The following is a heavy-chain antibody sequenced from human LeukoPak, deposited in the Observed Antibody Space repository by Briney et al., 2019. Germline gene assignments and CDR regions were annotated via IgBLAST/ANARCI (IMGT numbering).Heavy chain of an antibody. D-gene: IGHD6-19*01. J-gene: IGHJ3*02. CDR2: IYYSAST. CDR3: VRGHLVGGWFKYDAFDI. Sequence: SETLSLTCTVSGGSISSYYWSWIRQPPGKGLEWIGYIYYSASTNYNPSLKSRVTISLDTSKKHFSLKLSSVTAADTAVYYCVRGHLVGGWFKYDAFDIWGQGTMVSVSS. CDR1: GGSISSYY. V-gene: IGHV4-59*01.